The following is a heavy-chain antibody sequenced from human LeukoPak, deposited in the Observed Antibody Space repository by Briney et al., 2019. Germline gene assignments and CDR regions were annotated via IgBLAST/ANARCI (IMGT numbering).Heavy chain of an antibody. V-gene: IGHV4-39*01. J-gene: IGHJ5*02. CDR2: IYYSGST. CDR1: GGSISSSSYY. CDR3: ARAGLTIFGVVSYGFDP. D-gene: IGHD3-3*01. Sequence: SETLSLTCTVSGGSISSSSYYWGWIRQPPGKGLEWIGSIYYSGSTYYNPSLKSRITISVDTSKNQFSLKLSSVTAADTAVYYCARAGLTIFGVVSYGFDPWGQGTLVTVSS.